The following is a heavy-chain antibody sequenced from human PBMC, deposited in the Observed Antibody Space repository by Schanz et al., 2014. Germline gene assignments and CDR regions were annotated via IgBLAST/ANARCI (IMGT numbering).Heavy chain of an antibody. CDR3: AKVGLYYYGSGFDY. CDR2: IRYDGSNK. J-gene: IGHJ4*02. Sequence: QVVLMESGGGVVRPGRSVRLSCVASGFTFRSYGMHWVRQAPGKGLEWVAFIRYDGSNKYYADSVKGRFTISRDNSKNTLYLQMNSLRAEDTAVYYCAKVGLYYYGSGFDYWGQGTLVTVSS. CDR1: GFTFRSYG. V-gene: IGHV3-30*02. D-gene: IGHD3-10*01.